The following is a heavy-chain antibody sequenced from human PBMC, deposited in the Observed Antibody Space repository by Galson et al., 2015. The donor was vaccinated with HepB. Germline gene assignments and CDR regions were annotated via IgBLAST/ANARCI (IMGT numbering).Heavy chain of an antibody. V-gene: IGHV1-2*02. CDR1: EYPFTNYY. J-gene: IGHJ4*02. D-gene: IGHD2-2*01. CDR2: INPNSGGT. Sequence: SVKVSCKASEYPFTNYYIHWVRQAPGQGPEWMGWINPNSGGTNYAQKFQGRVTMTRDTSISTAYMELSRLRSDDTALYYCARERSSTNDLDSWGQGTLVTVSS. CDR3: ARERSSTNDLDS.